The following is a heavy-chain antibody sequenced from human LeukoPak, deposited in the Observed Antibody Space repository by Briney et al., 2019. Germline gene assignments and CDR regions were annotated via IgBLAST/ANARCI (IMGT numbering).Heavy chain of an antibody. CDR1: GYTFTSYG. D-gene: IGHD4-23*01. Sequence: ASVKVSCKASGYTFTSYGISWVRQAPGQGLEWMGWISAYNGNTNYAQKLQGRVTMTTDTSTSTAYMELRSLRSDDTAVYYCARVAPSRGGNSGGDYRGQGTLVTVSS. V-gene: IGHV1-18*01. CDR2: ISAYNGNT. CDR3: ARVAPSRGGNSGGDY. J-gene: IGHJ4*02.